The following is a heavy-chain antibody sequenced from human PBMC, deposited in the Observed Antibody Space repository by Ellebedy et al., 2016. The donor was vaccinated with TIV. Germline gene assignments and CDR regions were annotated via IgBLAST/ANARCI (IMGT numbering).Heavy chain of an antibody. CDR1: GFAFDDDW. Sequence: GESLKISCAASGFAFDDDWMTWVRQAPGKGLEWVANIQKHGGEKYYVDSVKGRFTISRDNSKNTLSLEMNSLRVDDTAVYFCARGPVRYTQKGGFLDYWGQGTLVTVSS. CDR2: IQKHGGEK. CDR3: ARGPVRYTQKGGFLDY. V-gene: IGHV3-7*03. J-gene: IGHJ4*02. D-gene: IGHD3-16*01.